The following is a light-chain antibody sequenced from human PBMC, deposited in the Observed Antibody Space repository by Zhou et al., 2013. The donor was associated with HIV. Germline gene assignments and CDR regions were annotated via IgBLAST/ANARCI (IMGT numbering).Light chain of an antibody. V-gene: IGKV1-5*03. Sequence: DIQMTQSPSTLSASVGDRVTITCRASQTISSWLAWYQQKPGKAPKLLIYKASNLVSGVPSRFSGSGFGTEFILTISSLQPDDFATYYCQQYFNYVPITFGRGTRLEIK. J-gene: IGKJ5*01. CDR1: QTISSW. CDR2: KAS. CDR3: QQYFNYVPIT.